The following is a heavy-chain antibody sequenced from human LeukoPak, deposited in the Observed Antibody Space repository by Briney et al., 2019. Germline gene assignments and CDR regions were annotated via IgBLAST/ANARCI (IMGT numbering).Heavy chain of an antibody. J-gene: IGHJ4*02. CDR2: IYTSGST. CDR1: GGSISSGSYY. Sequence: SETLSLTCTVSGGSISSGSYYWSWIRQPAGKGLEWIGRIYTSGSTNYNPSLKSRVTISVDTSKNQFSLKLSSVTAADTAVYYCARGRIAARWGQGTLVTVSS. D-gene: IGHD6-6*01. CDR3: ARGRIAAR. V-gene: IGHV4-61*02.